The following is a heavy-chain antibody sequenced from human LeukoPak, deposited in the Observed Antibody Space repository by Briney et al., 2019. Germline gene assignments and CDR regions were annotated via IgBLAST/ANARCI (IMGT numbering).Heavy chain of an antibody. CDR3: ARAIRIRPGYSSSWYYWFDP. J-gene: IGHJ5*02. Sequence: ASVKVSCKASGYTFTSYDINWVRQATGQGLEWMGWMNPNSGNTGYAQKFQGRVTMTRNTSISTAYMELSSPRSEDTAVYYCARAIRIRPGYSSSWYYWFDPWGQGTLVTVSS. CDR2: MNPNSGNT. CDR1: GYTFTSYD. D-gene: IGHD6-13*01. V-gene: IGHV1-8*01.